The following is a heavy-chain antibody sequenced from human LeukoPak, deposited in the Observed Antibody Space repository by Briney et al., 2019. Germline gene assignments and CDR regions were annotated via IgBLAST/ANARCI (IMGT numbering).Heavy chain of an antibody. D-gene: IGHD5/OR15-5a*01. V-gene: IGHV3-23*01. CDR2: TRGSGGRI. J-gene: IGHJ4*02. Sequence: AGSLSFNCAASAFSFCYFPRTRLGPAPGKGLEWVSATRGSGGRIYYSDSVKGRFTISRDNSRNTLYLQMNSLRAADMAVYYCARDGVSTNDWQPDYWGQGTLVTVSS. CDR3: ARDGVSTNDWQPDY. CDR1: AFSFCYFP.